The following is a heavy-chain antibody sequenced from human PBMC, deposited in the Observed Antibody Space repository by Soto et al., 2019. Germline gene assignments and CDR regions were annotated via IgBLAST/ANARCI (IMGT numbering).Heavy chain of an antibody. CDR2: IIPILTTP. V-gene: IGHV1-69*01. Sequence: QVQLVQSGAEVKKTGSSVKVSCKASGDMFSTFGFSWVRQAPGQGPEWIGGIIPILTTPNYAERFQGRVTIVADELTTTVYMELSSLRSEDTAMYYCATSVGIAATGEDGLDVWGQGTSVTVSS. D-gene: IGHD6-13*01. CDR1: GDMFSTFG. CDR3: ATSVGIAATGEDGLDV. J-gene: IGHJ6*02.